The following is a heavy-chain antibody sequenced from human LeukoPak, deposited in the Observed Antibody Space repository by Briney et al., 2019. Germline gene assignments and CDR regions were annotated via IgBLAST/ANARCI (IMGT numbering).Heavy chain of an antibody. V-gene: IGHV3-30*18. CDR3: AKGSGWSPPFEY. CDR2: ISYDGSNK. Sequence: PGGSLRLSCAVSGFTFSSYGMHWVRQAPGKGLEWVAVISYDGSNKYYADSVKGRFTISRDNSKNTLYLQMNSLRAEDTAVYYCAKGSGWSPPFEYWGQGTLVTVSS. D-gene: IGHD6-19*01. J-gene: IGHJ4*02. CDR1: GFTFSSYG.